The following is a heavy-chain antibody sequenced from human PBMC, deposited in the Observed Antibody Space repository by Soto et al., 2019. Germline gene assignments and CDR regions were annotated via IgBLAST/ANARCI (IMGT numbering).Heavy chain of an antibody. Sequence: LRLSCAASGFTFSSYAMSWVRQAPGKGLEWVSAISGSGGSTYYADSVKGRFTISRDNSKNTLYLQMNSLRAEDTAVYYCAKDSLRITMIVVVITPNYGMDVWGQGTTVTVSS. CDR1: GFTFSSYA. J-gene: IGHJ6*02. D-gene: IGHD3-22*01. V-gene: IGHV3-23*01. CDR2: ISGSGGST. CDR3: AKDSLRITMIVVVITPNYGMDV.